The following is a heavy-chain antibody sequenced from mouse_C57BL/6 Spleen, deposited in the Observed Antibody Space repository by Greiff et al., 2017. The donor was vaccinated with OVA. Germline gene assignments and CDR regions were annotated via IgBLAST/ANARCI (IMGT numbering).Heavy chain of an antibody. CDR2: INPNNGGT. Sequence: SGPELVKPGASVKISCKASGYTFTDYYMNWVKQSHGKSLEWIGDINPNNGGTSYNQKFKGKATLTVDKSSSTAYMELRSLTSEDSAVYYCARGDYGNYFDYWGQGTTLTVSS. CDR3: ARGDYGNYFDY. D-gene: IGHD2-1*01. V-gene: IGHV1-26*01. CDR1: GYTFTDYY. J-gene: IGHJ2*01.